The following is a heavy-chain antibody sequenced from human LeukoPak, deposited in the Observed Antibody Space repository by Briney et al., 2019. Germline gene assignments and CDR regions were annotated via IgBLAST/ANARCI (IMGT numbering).Heavy chain of an antibody. D-gene: IGHD4-17*01. V-gene: IGHV4-39*01. CDR1: GGSISSSSYY. CDR3: ARVPTVTFFDY. J-gene: IGHJ4*02. CDR2: MYYIGST. Sequence: SETLSLTCTVSGGSISSSSYYWGWIRQPPGKGLEWIGSMYYIGSTYYNPSLKSRVTISVDTSKNQFSLKLSSVTAADTAVDYCARVPTVTFFDYWGQGTLVTASS.